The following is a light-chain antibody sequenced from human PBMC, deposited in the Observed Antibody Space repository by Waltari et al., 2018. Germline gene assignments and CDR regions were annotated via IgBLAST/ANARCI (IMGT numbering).Light chain of an antibody. CDR3: SSYAGSNSHG. CDR2: AVS. J-gene: IGLJ1*01. CDR1: SSDVGGYNY. Sequence: QSALTQPPSASGSPGQSVTMSCTGTSSDVGGYNYVSGYQQPPGTVPKLIIYAVSAGPAGCPDRCSGYKSGNTASLTVSELQAEDEADYYCSSYAGSNSHGFGTGTRVTVL. V-gene: IGLV2-8*01.